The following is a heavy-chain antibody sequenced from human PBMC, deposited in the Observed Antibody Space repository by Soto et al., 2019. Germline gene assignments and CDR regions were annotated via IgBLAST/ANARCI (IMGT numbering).Heavy chain of an antibody. D-gene: IGHD6-6*01. V-gene: IGHV2-5*02. J-gene: IGHJ4*02. CDR2: IYWDDDK. Sequence: SGPTLVNPTQTLTLTCTFSGFSLRLGGVGVGWIRQPPGKALEWLALIYWDDDKRYSPSLKSRLTITKDTSKNQVVLTMTNMDPVDTATYYCAHLYTTSSPYYFDYWGQGALVTVYS. CDR3: AHLYTTSSPYYFDY. CDR1: GFSLRLGGVG.